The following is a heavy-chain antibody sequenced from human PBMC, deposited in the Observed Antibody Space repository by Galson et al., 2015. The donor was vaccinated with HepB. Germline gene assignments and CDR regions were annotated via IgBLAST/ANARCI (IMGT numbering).Heavy chain of an antibody. J-gene: IGHJ3*02. Sequence: SLRLSCAASGFTFSSYGMYWVRQAPGKGLEWVAVIWYDGSNKYYADSVKGRFTISRDNSKNTLYLQMNSLRAEDTAVYYCARGDYGDYVMGRFVAFDIWGQGTMVTVSS. CDR2: IWYDGSNK. D-gene: IGHD4-17*01. V-gene: IGHV3-33*01. CDR3: ARGDYGDYVMGRFVAFDI. CDR1: GFTFSSYG.